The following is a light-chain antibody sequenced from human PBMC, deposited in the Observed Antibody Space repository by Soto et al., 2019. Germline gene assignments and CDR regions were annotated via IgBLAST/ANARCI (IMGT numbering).Light chain of an antibody. J-gene: IGKJ2*01. CDR3: QQFGSSPPMYT. V-gene: IGKV3-20*01. CDR2: GAS. CDR1: QSVSSSY. Sequence: EIVLTQSPGTLSLSPGERATLSCRASQSVSSSYVAWYQQKPGQAPRLLIYGASSRATGISDRFSGSGSGTDFILTISRLEPEDFAVYYCQQFGSSPPMYTFGQGTKLEIK.